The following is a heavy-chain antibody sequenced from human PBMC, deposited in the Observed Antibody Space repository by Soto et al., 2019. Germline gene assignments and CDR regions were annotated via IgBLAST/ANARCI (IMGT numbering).Heavy chain of an antibody. Sequence: LRLSCAVSGFSVSNTYMSWVRQAPWKGLEWISVIYRGRATYYADSVKGRFTISRDDSRNTVYLQMNSLTTEDTAVYFCARDRSDSSRADSFDIWGQGTMVTVSS. CDR2: IYRGRAT. CDR1: GFSVSNTY. V-gene: IGHV3-53*01. D-gene: IGHD6-25*01. J-gene: IGHJ3*02. CDR3: ARDRSDSSRADSFDI.